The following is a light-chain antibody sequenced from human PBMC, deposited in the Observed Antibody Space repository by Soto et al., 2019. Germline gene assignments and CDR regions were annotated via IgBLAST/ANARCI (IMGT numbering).Light chain of an antibody. J-gene: IGKJ1*01. V-gene: IGKV1-5*03. CDR2: KAS. CDR1: QSLNNY. Sequence: DIQMTQSPSSVSASVGDRFTITFRASQSLNNYLAWYQQKPWKAPKLLIYKASTLKSGVPSRFSGSGSGTEFTLTINGLQPDDFATYYCQQYNTFWTFGQGTKVDIK. CDR3: QQYNTFWT.